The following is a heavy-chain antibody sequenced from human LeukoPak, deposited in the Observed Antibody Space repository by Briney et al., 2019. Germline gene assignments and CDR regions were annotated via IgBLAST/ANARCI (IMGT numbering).Heavy chain of an antibody. CDR3: ARDWTLTYYYDSSGPGGY. Sequence: ASVEVSCKASGYTFTSYAMHWVRQAPGQRPEWMGWINAGNGNTKYSQKFQGRVTITRDTSASTAYMELSSLRSEDTAVYYCARDWTLTYYYDSSGPGGYWGQGTLVTVSS. CDR1: GYTFTSYA. J-gene: IGHJ4*02. D-gene: IGHD3-22*01. V-gene: IGHV1-3*01. CDR2: INAGNGNT.